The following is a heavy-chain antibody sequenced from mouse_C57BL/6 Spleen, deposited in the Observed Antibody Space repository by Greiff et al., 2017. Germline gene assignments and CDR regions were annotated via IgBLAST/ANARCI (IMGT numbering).Heavy chain of an antibody. CDR1: GYTFTDYN. Sequence: EVKLVESGPELVKPGASVKIPCKASGYTFTDYNMDWVKQSHGKSLEWIGDINPNNGGTIYNQKFKGKATLTVDKSSSTAYMELRSLTSEDTAVYYCARRGNYDWYFDVWGTGTTVTVSS. CDR2: INPNNGGT. J-gene: IGHJ1*03. V-gene: IGHV1-18*01. D-gene: IGHD2-1*01. CDR3: ARRGNYDWYFDV.